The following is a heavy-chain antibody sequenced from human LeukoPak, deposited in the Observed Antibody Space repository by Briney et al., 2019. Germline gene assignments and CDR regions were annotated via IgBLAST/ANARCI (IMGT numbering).Heavy chain of an antibody. J-gene: IGHJ4*02. CDR1: GDSISSGDYS. CDR2: ISSSGST. CDR3: AREGRWQLLDY. Sequence: PSETLSLTCTVSGDSISSGDYSWRWIRQPPGKGLEWIGRISSSGSTNYNPSLKSRVTISVDTSQNQFSLKLSSVTAADTAVYYCAREGRWQLLDYWGQGLLVTVSS. D-gene: IGHD2-15*01. V-gene: IGHV4-61*02.